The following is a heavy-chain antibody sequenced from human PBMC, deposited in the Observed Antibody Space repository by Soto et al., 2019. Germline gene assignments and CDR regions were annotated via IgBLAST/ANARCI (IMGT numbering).Heavy chain of an antibody. Sequence: SETLSLTCTVSGGSIGSGGYYWSWIRQHPGKGLEWIGYIYYSGSTYYNPSLKSRVTISVDTSKNQFSLKLSSVTAADTAVYYCARGGGYCSGGSCYSRGAPYYYGMDVWGQGTTVTVSS. D-gene: IGHD2-15*01. CDR1: GGSIGSGGYY. CDR3: ARGGGYCSGGSCYSRGAPYYYGMDV. J-gene: IGHJ6*02. CDR2: IYYSGST. V-gene: IGHV4-31*03.